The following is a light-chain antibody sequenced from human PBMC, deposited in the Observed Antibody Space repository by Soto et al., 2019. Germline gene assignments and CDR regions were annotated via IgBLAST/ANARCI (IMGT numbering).Light chain of an antibody. V-gene: IGKV2-28*01. J-gene: IGKJ5*01. Sequence: DIVMTQSPVSLPVTPGEPASISCRSSQSLLHSNGYNYLDWYLQKPGQSPQLLIYLGSNRASGVPDRFSGSRSGTDFTLKISRVEAEDVGVYYCMQALQTPWTFGQGTRLEIK. CDR1: QSLLHSNGYNY. CDR3: MQALQTPWT. CDR2: LGS.